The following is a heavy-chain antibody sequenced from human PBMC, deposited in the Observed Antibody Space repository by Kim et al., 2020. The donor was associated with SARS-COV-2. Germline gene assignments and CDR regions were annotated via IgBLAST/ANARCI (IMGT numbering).Heavy chain of an antibody. CDR2: ISSSGSTI. J-gene: IGHJ2*01. CDR3: ARASGYYDSSALAHWYFDL. Sequence: GGSLRLSCAASGFTFSDYYMSWIRQAPGKGLEWVSYISSSGSTIYYADSVKGRFTISRDNAKNSLYLQMNSLRAEDTAVYYCARASGYYDSSALAHWYFDLWGRGTLVTVSS. V-gene: IGHV3-11*04. D-gene: IGHD3-22*01. CDR1: GFTFSDYY.